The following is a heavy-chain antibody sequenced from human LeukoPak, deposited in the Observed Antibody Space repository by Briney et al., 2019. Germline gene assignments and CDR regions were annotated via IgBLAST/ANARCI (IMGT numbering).Heavy chain of an antibody. CDR1: GFTFSSYS. CDR3: ARDGTGYSKYYFDY. D-gene: IGHD3/OR15-3a*01. CDR2: ISSSSSYI. J-gene: IGHJ4*02. V-gene: IGHV3-21*01. Sequence: GGSLRLSCAASGFTFSSYSMNWVRQAPGKGLEWVSSISSSSSYIYYADSVKVRFTISRDNAKNSLYLQMNSLRAEDTAVYYCARDGTGYSKYYFDYWGQGTLVTVSS.